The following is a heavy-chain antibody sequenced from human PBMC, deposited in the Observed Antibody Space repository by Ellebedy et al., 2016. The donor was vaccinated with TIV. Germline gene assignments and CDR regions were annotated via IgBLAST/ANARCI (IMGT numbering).Heavy chain of an antibody. Sequence: ASVKVSCKASGYTFTSFGVTWVRQAPGQGLEWMGWISAYNGDTKYAQKVQGRVTMTTDTPTSTGYMELGSLRSDDTAVYFCARGSGSHYQGPYFFDLWGQGTLVTVSS. CDR2: ISAYNGDT. J-gene: IGHJ4*02. CDR1: GYTFTSFG. V-gene: IGHV1-18*04. CDR3: ARGSGSHYQGPYFFDL. D-gene: IGHD1-26*01.